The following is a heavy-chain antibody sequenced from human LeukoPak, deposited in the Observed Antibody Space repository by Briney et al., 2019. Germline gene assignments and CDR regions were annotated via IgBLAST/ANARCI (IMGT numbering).Heavy chain of an antibody. CDR1: GGSMNYYY. V-gene: IGHV4-59*01. Sequence: SETLSHTCTVSGGSMNYYYWSWIRQPPGKGLEWIGYIYYSGGTNYNPSLKSRVTISVDTSKNQFSLKLSSVTATDTAVYYCAREGGRDGYSYYFDSWGQGTLVTVSS. D-gene: IGHD5-24*01. J-gene: IGHJ4*02. CDR2: IYYSGGT. CDR3: AREGGRDGYSYYFDS.